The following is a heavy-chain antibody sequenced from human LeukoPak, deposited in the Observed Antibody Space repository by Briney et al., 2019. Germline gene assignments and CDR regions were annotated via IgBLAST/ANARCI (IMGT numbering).Heavy chain of an antibody. CDR1: GGTFSSYA. Sequence: SVKVSCKASGGTFSSYAISWVRQAPGQGLEWMGRIIPIFGTANYAQKFQGRVTTTTDESTSKPYMELSSMGSEDTAVYYCARDLGYYDSSGSNFDYWGQGTLVTVSS. V-gene: IGHV1-69*05. J-gene: IGHJ4*02. D-gene: IGHD3-22*01. CDR2: IIPIFGTA. CDR3: ARDLGYYDSSGSNFDY.